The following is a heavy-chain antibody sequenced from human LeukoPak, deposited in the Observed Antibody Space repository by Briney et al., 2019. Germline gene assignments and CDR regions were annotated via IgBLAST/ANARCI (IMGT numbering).Heavy chain of an antibody. CDR2: IYYSGST. CDR3: ASVDWNDAAFDY. J-gene: IGHJ4*02. D-gene: IGHD1-1*01. CDR1: GGSISSSSYY. V-gene: IGHV4-39*01. Sequence: KPSETLSLTCTVSGGSISSSSYYWGWIRQPPGKALEWIGSIYYSGSTYYNPSLKSRVTISVDTSKNQFSLKLSSVTAADTAVYYCASVDWNDAAFDYWGQGTLVTVSS.